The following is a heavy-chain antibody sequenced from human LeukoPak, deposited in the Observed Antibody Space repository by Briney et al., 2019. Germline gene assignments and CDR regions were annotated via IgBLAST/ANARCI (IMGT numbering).Heavy chain of an antibody. J-gene: IGHJ4*02. CDR3: TTGLRAAAN. D-gene: IGHD2-2*01. CDR1: GFTFSNTW. Sequence: GGSLRLSCAASGFTFSNTWMSWVRQAPGKGLEWVGRIKSKTEGGTTDYAAPVKGRFTISRDDSKNTLYLQMNSLKTEDTAVYYCTTGLRAAANWGLGTLVTVSS. V-gene: IGHV3-15*01. CDR2: IKSKTEGGTT.